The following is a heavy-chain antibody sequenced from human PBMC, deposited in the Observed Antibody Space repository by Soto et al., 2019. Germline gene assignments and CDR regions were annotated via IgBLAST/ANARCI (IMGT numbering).Heavy chain of an antibody. CDR2: TYYRSKWYN. D-gene: IGHD6-13*01. CDR1: GDSVSSNSAA. CDR3: ARVEAGAGYYYYGMDV. J-gene: IGHJ6*02. Sequence: SQTLSLTCAISGDSVSSNSAAWNWIRQSPSRGLEWLGRTYYRSKWYNDYAVSVKSRITINPDTSKNQFSLQLNSVTPEDAAVYYCARVEAGAGYYYYGMDVWGQGTTVTVSS. V-gene: IGHV6-1*01.